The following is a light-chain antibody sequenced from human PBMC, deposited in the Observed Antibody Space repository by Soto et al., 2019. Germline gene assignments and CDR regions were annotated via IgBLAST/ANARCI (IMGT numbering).Light chain of an antibody. V-gene: IGLV2-11*01. CDR3: CSYAGSYTLV. Sequence: QSALTQPRSVSGSPGQSVTISRTGTSSDVGAYNNVSWYQQHPGKVPKLMIYDVSRRPSGVPDRFSGSKSGNTASLTISGLQADDEDYYYCCSYAGSYTLVFGGGTKLTVL. CDR2: DVS. J-gene: IGLJ3*02. CDR1: SSDVGAYNN.